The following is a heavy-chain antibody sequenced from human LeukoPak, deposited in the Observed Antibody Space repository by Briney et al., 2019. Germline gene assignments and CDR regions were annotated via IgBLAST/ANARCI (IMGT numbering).Heavy chain of an antibody. CDR2: IYYSGST. V-gene: IGHV4-59*01. CDR3: AGDSEYNYGFDY. D-gene: IGHD5-18*01. J-gene: IGHJ4*02. CDR1: GGSISSYY. Sequence: KPSETLSLTCTVSGGSISSYYWSWIRQAPGKGLEWIGYIYYSGSTNYNPSLKSRVTMSVGTSKNQFSLKPNSVTAADTAVYYCAGDSEYNYGFDYWGQGTLVTVSS.